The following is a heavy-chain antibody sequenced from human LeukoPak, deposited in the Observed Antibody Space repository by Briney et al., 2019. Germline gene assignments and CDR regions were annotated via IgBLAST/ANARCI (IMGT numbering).Heavy chain of an antibody. D-gene: IGHD1-26*01. CDR1: GFTFNNYA. V-gene: IGHV3-23*01. CDR3: AKSSLRENYYYGMDV. Sequence: GGSLRLSCTASGFTFNNYAMSWVRQAPGKGLEWVSAISGSGGSTYYADSVKGRFTISRDNSKNTLYLQMNSLRAEDTAIYYCAKSSLRENYYYGMDVWGQGTTVTVSS. J-gene: IGHJ6*02. CDR2: ISGSGGST.